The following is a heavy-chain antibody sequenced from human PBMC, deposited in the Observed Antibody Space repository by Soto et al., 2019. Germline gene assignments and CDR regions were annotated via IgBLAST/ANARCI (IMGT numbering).Heavy chain of an antibody. CDR1: GDNFNSFI. D-gene: IGHD6-25*01. CDR3: VEALGGFRDG. Sequence: QVQLAQSGPEVKKPGSSVKVACKASGDNFNSFIVNWVRQAPGQGLEWLGRILPSINKTNYGQIFQGRVSIGADPSTSTVYLELTGLKSSDTGTCSCVEALGGFRDGWGQGTLVSVSS. J-gene: IGHJ4*02. CDR2: ILPSINKT. V-gene: IGHV1-69*02.